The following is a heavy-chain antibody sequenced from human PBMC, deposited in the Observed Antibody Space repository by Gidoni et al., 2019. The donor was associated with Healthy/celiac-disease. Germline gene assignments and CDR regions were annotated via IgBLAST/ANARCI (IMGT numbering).Heavy chain of an antibody. Sequence: SYAMHWVRQAPGKGLEWVAVISYDGSNKYYADSVKGRFTISRDNSKNTLYLQMNSLRAEDTAVYYCARDRSTRQGEMATRGYFDYWGQGTLVTVSS. CDR1: SYA. V-gene: IGHV3-30-3*01. CDR3: ARDRSTRQGEMATRGYFDY. J-gene: IGHJ4*02. D-gene: IGHD5-12*01. CDR2: ISYDGSNK.